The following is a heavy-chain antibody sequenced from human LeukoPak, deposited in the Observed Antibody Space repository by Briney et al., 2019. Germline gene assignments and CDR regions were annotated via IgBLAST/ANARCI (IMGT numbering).Heavy chain of an antibody. V-gene: IGHV1-2*02. Sequence: ASVKVSCKASGYTFTGYYMHWVRQAPGQGLEWMGWINPNSGGTNYAQKFQGRVTMTRDTSISTAYMELSRLRSDDTAVYYCARGNSGYDLPHFDYWGQGTLVTVSS. D-gene: IGHD5-12*01. J-gene: IGHJ4*02. CDR2: INPNSGGT. CDR3: ARGNSGYDLPHFDY. CDR1: GYTFTGYY.